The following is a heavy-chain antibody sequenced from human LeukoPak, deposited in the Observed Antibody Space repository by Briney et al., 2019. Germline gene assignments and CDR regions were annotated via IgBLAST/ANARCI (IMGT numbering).Heavy chain of an antibody. V-gene: IGHV3-23*01. D-gene: IGHD3-22*01. CDR3: AKRGVVIRVILVGFHKEAYYFDS. CDR2: ISGSGAST. J-gene: IGHJ4*02. Sequence: TGGSLRLSCAVSGITLSNYGMSWVRQAPGKGLEWVAGISGSGASTNYAESVKGRFTVSRDNRKNTLFLQMNSLTAEDTAVYFCAKRGVVIRVILVGFHKEAYYFDSWGQGALVTVSS. CDR1: GITLSNYG.